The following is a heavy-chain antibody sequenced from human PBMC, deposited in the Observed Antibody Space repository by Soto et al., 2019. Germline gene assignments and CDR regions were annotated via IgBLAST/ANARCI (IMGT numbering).Heavy chain of an antibody. V-gene: IGHV1-18*01. J-gene: IGHJ3*02. Sequence: QVQLVQSGADVKKPGASVKVSCKASGYNFTSYGISWVRQAPGQGLEWMGWISPHNDRTKYARRFQDRVTMTTETPTSTVYMELGSLRSDDRAVYYCARDLYYSSGRYFDHDAFDIWGQGTVVTVSS. CDR2: ISPHNDRT. CDR1: GYNFTSYG. CDR3: ARDLYYSSGRYFDHDAFDI. D-gene: IGHD6-19*01.